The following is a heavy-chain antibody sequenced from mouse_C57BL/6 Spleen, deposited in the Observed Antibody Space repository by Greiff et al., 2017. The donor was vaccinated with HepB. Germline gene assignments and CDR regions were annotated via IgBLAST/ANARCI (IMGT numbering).Heavy chain of an antibody. CDR2: IRNKANGYTT. J-gene: IGHJ2*01. CDR1: GFTFTDYY. CDR3: ARYRRPLDYGSPFDY. V-gene: IGHV7-3*01. D-gene: IGHD1-1*01. Sequence: EVKLMESGGGLVQPGGSLSLSCAASGFTFTDYYMSWVRQPPGKALEWLGFIRNKANGYTTEYSASVKGRFTISRDNSQSILYLQMNALRAEDSATYYCARYRRPLDYGSPFDYWGQGTTLTVSS.